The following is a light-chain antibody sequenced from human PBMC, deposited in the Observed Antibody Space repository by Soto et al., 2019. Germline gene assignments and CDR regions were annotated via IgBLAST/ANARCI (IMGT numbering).Light chain of an antibody. CDR1: QSVSSSY. J-gene: IGKJ2*01. CDR3: QQYGSSSPT. V-gene: IGKV3-20*01. CDR2: GAS. Sequence: EIVLTQSPGTLSLSPGERATLSCRASQSVSSSYLAWYQQKPGQAPRLLIYGASSRATGFPDRFSGSGSGTDFTLTISRLEPEDFAVYYCQQYGSSSPTFGQGTKLEIK.